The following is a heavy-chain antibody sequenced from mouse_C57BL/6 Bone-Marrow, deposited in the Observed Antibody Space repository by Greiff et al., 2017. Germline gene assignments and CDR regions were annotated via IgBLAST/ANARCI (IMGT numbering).Heavy chain of an antibody. CDR1: GYTFTNYW. J-gene: IGHJ4*01. V-gene: IGHV1-64*01. Sequence: VQLQQPGAELVKPGASVKLSCKASGYTFTNYWMHWVKQRPGQGLEWIGMMHPNSGSPDYNEKFKSEATLSVDKSSRTAYMELSSLTSEDSAVYYWERSVDYDDYTMDYWGQGTSVTVSS. CDR3: ERSVDYDDYTMDY. CDR2: MHPNSGSP. D-gene: IGHD2-4*01.